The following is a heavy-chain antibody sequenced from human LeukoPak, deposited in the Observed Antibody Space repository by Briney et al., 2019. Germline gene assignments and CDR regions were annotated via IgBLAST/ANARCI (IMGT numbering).Heavy chain of an antibody. CDR1: GYTFSSYY. CDR3: ARAKYCSGGSCYLYYFDY. Sequence: ASVKVSCKASGYTFSSYYVHWVRQAPGQGLEWMGMIIPSDGFTSYAQKFQGRVTMTRDMSTSTVYMELSSLRSDDTAVYYCARAKYCSGGSCYLYYFDYWGQGTLVTVSS. CDR2: IIPSDGFT. D-gene: IGHD2-15*01. V-gene: IGHV1-46*01. J-gene: IGHJ4*02.